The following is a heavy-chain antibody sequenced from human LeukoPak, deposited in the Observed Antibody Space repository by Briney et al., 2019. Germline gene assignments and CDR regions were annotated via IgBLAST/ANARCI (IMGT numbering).Heavy chain of an antibody. Sequence: GRSLRLSCAASGFTFSSYGMHWVRQAPGKGLEWVAVISYDGSNKYYADSVKGRFTISRDNSKNTLYLQMNSLRAEDTAVYYCAKDGGYSYGCYGMDVWSQGTTVTVSS. CDR3: AKDGGYSYGCYGMDV. CDR1: GFTFSSYG. V-gene: IGHV3-30*18. CDR2: ISYDGSNK. J-gene: IGHJ6*02. D-gene: IGHD5-18*01.